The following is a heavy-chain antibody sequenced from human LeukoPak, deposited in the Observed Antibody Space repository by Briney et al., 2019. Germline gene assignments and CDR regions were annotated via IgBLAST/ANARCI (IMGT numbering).Heavy chain of an antibody. CDR1: EFTVSSNY. CDR3: ARDYRGWYDYFDY. V-gene: IGHV3-53*01. D-gene: IGHD6-19*01. Sequence: GGSLRLSCAASEFTVSSNYMSWVRQAPGKGLEWVSVIYSGGSTYYADSVKGRFTISRDNSKNTLYLQMNSLRAEDTAVYYCARDYRGWYDYFDYWDQGTLVTVSS. CDR2: IYSGGST. J-gene: IGHJ4*02.